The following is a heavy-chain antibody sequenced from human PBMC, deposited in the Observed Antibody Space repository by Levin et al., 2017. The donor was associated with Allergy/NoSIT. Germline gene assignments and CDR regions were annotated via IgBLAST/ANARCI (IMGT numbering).Heavy chain of an antibody. CDR2: IYHSGST. CDR3: AKVASSRVVVAGVFYYYMDV. Sequence: SQTLSLTCVVSAGSISSNNWWTWVRQTPGKGLEWIGEIYHSGSTNYNPSLMSRVTISVDKSKNQFSLKLTSVTAADTAGYFCAKVASSRVVVAGVFYYYMDVWGKGTTVTVSS. J-gene: IGHJ6*03. D-gene: IGHD6-19*01. CDR1: AGSISSNNW. V-gene: IGHV4-4*02.